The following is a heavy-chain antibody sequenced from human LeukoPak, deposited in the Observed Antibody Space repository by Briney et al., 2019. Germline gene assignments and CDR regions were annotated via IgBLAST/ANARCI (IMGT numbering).Heavy chain of an antibody. CDR3: ARVRLAVASTNAFDI. V-gene: IGHV3-7*03. D-gene: IGHD6-19*01. Sequence: PGGSLRLSCAASGFTFSSYWMSWARQAPGKGLEWVANIKQDGSEKYYVDSVKGRFTISRDNAKNSLYLQMNSLRAEDTAVYYCARVRLAVASTNAFDIWGQGTMVTVSS. CDR1: GFTFSSYW. J-gene: IGHJ3*02. CDR2: IKQDGSEK.